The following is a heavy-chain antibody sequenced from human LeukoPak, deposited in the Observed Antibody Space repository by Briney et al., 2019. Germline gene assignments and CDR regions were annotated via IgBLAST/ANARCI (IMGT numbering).Heavy chain of an antibody. V-gene: IGHV4-31*03. D-gene: IGHD2-2*01. J-gene: IGHJ6*02. CDR3: ARDVPKKAPYGVDV. Sequence: PSETLTLTCTVSGGSISFGRYYWSWIRQHPGKGLEWIGYIYYSGSAYNNPSLKGRVTISIDTSKNQFSLRLSSVTAADTALYYCARDVPKKAPYGVDVWGPGTTVIVSS. CDR2: IYYSGSA. CDR1: GGSISFGRYY.